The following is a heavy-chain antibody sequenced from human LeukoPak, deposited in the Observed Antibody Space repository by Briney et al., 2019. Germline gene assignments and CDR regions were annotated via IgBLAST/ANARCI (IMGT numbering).Heavy chain of an antibody. J-gene: IGHJ4*02. CDR3: ARGGPAAGRFDY. CDR1: GFTVSSNY. V-gene: IGHV3-66*01. D-gene: IGHD6-13*01. Sequence: GGSLRLSCAASGFTVSSNYMSWVRQAPGEGLEWVSVIYSGGSTYYADSVKGRFTLSRDKSRNTLYLQMNNLRGEDTAVYYCARGGPAAGRFDYWGQGTLVTVSS. CDR2: IYSGGST.